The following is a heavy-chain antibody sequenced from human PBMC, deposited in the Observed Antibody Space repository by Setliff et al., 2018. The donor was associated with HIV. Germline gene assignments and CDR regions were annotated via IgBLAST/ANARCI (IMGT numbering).Heavy chain of an antibody. J-gene: IGHJ3*02. D-gene: IGHD3-16*01. Sequence: SETLSLTCDVSGFSISSRYYWGWIRQSPGKGLEWIGNIYHTGSSYYNPSLNDRATISPDTSKNQFSLKLSSVTAADAAVFYCARDRTGGTFDIWGQGTMVTVSS. CDR3: ARDRTGGTFDI. V-gene: IGHV4-38-2*02. CDR1: GFSISSRYY. CDR2: IYHTGSS.